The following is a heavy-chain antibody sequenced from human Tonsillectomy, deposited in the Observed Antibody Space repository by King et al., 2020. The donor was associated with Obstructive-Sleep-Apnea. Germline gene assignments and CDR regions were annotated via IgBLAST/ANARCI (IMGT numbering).Heavy chain of an antibody. V-gene: IGHV4-39*07. CDR1: GGSIKNNNYY. J-gene: IGHJ4*02. CDR3: ARVNFDFWTGYAYYFDY. D-gene: IGHD3/OR15-3a*01. CDR2: VFYSGST. Sequence: QLQLQESGPGLVKPSETLSLTCTVSGGSIKNNNYYWGWIRQPPGKGLEWIGSVFYSGSTYYNPSLKSRVTISVDTSKNQFSLKLSSVTAADTAVYYCARVNFDFWTGYAYYFDYWGQGTLVTVSS.